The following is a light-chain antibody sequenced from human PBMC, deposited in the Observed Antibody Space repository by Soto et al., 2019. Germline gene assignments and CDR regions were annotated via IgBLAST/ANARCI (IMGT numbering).Light chain of an antibody. CDR2: DNN. V-gene: IGLV1-51*01. J-gene: IGLJ2*01. CDR1: SSNIGSNY. CDR3: GTWDSSLSGVI. Sequence: QSALTQPPSVSAAPGQKVSISCSGSSSNIGSNYVSWYQHLPGTAPRLLIYDNNKRPSGIPDRFSGSKSGTSATLGITGLQTGDEADYYCGTWDSSLSGVIFGGGTKLTVL.